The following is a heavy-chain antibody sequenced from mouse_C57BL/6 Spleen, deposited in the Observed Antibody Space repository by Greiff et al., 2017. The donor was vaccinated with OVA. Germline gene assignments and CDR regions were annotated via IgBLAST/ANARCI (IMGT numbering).Heavy chain of an antibody. J-gene: IGHJ4*01. V-gene: IGHV5-9-1*02. CDR2: ISSGGDYI. Sequence: EVKLMESGAGLVKPGGSLKLSCAASGFTFSSYAMSWVRQIPEKRLEWVAYISSGGDYIYYADTVKGRFTISRDNARNTLYLQMSSLKSEDTAMYYCTRVLVYDGFYYAMDYWGQGTSVTVSS. CDR1: GFTFSSYA. CDR3: TRVLVYDGFYYAMDY. D-gene: IGHD2-3*01.